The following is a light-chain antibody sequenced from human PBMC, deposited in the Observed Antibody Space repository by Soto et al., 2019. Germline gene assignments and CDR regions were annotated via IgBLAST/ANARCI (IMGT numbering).Light chain of an antibody. CDR3: QQYGSSPPLT. J-gene: IGKJ4*01. Sequence: EIVLTQSPGTLSLSPGERATLSCRASQSVSSSFSAWYQQAPGQAPRLLIYGASSRAPGIPDRFSGSGSGTDFTLTISRLEPEDFAVYYCQQYGSSPPLTFGGGTKVEIE. CDR1: QSVSSSF. V-gene: IGKV3-20*01. CDR2: GAS.